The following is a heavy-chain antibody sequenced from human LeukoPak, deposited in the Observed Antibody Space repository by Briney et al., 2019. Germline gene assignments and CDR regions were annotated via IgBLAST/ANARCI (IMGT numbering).Heavy chain of an antibody. Sequence: GASVKVSCKASGYTFTSYGISWVRQAPGQGLEWMGWISAYNGNTNYAQRLQGRVTMTTDTSTSTAYMELRSLRSDDTAVYCCARDHSLYYDFWSGYYTDYMDVWGKGTTVTVSS. V-gene: IGHV1-18*01. CDR2: ISAYNGNT. CDR1: GYTFTSYG. J-gene: IGHJ6*03. D-gene: IGHD3-3*01. CDR3: ARDHSLYYDFWSGYYTDYMDV.